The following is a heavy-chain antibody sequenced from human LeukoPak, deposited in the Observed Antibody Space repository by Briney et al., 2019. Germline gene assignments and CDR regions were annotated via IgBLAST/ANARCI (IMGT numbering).Heavy chain of an antibody. CDR2: INPNSGAT. D-gene: IGHD5-18*01. CDR3: ARGRPIVWVEPATVHDY. CDR1: GYTFTGYY. Sequence: ASVKVSCKASGYTFTGYYIHWVRQAPGQGLECMGWINPNSGATNYAEKFQDRVTMTLDTSITTAYMEIRRLTSDDTALYYCARGRPIVWVEPATVHDYWGQGILVTVSS. V-gene: IGHV1-2*02. J-gene: IGHJ4*02.